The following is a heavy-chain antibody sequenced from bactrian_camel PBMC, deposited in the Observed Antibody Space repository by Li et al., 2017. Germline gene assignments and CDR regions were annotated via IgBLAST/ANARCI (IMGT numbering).Heavy chain of an antibody. CDR1: GYNDYV. Sequence: VQLVESGGGLVQPGGSLRLSCAVSGYNDYVMSWVRQAPGKGLEWVAGINGAAGYTYSIDSVKGRFTISRDNAKNTVYLQMNSPKPEDTAVYYCVMSSGHNAFTYWGQGTQVTVS. CDR3: VMSSGHNAFTY. V-gene: IGHV3S40*01. CDR2: INGAAGYT. J-gene: IGHJ4*01.